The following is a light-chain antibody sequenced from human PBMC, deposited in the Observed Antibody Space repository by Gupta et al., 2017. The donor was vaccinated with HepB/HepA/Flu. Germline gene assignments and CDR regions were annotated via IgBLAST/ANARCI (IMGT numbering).Light chain of an antibody. Sequence: QLIQPPSFLSASVGDRVTITCRASQGISTYLAWYQQKPGKAPKLLIYDASTLQSGVPSRFSGSGSGTEFTLTISSLQPEDFATYYCQQLNYYPRTFGQGTKVEIK. V-gene: IGKV1-9*01. CDR1: QGISTY. CDR3: QQLNYYPRT. CDR2: DAS. J-gene: IGKJ1*01.